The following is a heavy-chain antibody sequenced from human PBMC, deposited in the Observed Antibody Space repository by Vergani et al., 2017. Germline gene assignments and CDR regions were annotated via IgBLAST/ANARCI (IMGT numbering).Heavy chain of an antibody. CDR3: ATTPKITIFGVVISDY. V-gene: IGHV1-24*01. D-gene: IGHD3-3*01. CDR1: GYTLTELS. J-gene: IGHJ4*02. Sequence: QVQLVQSGAEVKKPGASVKVSCKVSGYTLTELSMHWVRQAPGKGLEWMGGFDPEDGETIYAQKFKGRVTMTEDTSTDTAYMELSSLRSEDTAVYYCATTPKITIFGVVISDYWGQGTLVTVSS. CDR2: FDPEDGET.